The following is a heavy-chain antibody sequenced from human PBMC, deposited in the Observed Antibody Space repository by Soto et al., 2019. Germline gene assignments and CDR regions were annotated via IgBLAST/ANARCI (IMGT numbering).Heavy chain of an antibody. CDR3: TTDGNFGGVVVAFHL. Sequence: EVQMVESGGGLVKPGGSLRLSCAVSGFSFSEAWMNWVRQAPGKGLEWVGRIKSKAGGGAIDYAAPVKGRFTISRDDSKDTLYLQINSLKTADTAVYYCTTDGNFGGVVVAFHLWGQGTMLTVSS. D-gene: IGHD3-10*01. V-gene: IGHV3-15*07. CDR1: GFSFSEAW. J-gene: IGHJ3*01. CDR2: IKSKAGGGAI.